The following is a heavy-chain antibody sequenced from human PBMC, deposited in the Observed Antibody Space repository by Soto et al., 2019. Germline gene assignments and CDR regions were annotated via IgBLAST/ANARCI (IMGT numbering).Heavy chain of an antibody. CDR2: IKSEIEGGTT. CDR3: STDDSAGLDT. D-gene: IGHD2-15*01. J-gene: IGHJ5*02. V-gene: IGHV3-15*01. CDR1: VFTLSNVW. Sequence: VGSLRLSCASSVFTLSNVWMTCVRGSPGKGLEWVGRIKSEIEGGTTDYAAPVKGRFTISRDDSRNTLYLQMNSLKTEDTAVYYRSTDDSAGLDTWGQGTQVTVSS.